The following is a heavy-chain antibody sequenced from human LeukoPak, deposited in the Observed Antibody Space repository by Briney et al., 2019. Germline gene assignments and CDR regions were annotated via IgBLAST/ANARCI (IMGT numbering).Heavy chain of an antibody. CDR1: GYTFTGYY. CDR3: ARVLDYYDSSGYYDAFDI. V-gene: IGHV1-2*02. Sequence: ASVKVSCKASGYTFTGYYMHWVRQAPGQGLEWMGWINPNSGGTNYAQKFQGRVTMTRDTSIGTAYMELSRLRSDDTAVYYCARVLDYYDSSGYYDAFDIWGQGTMVTVSS. D-gene: IGHD3-22*01. J-gene: IGHJ3*02. CDR2: INPNSGGT.